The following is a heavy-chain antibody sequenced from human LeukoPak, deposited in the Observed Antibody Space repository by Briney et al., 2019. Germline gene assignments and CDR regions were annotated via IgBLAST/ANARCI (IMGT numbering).Heavy chain of an antibody. J-gene: IGHJ3*02. CDR3: ARDRVRYSSSWYGAFDI. CDR1: GFTFSSYS. CDR2: ISSSSSYI. V-gene: IGHV3-21*01. Sequence: GGSLRLSCAASGFTFSSYSMNWVRQAPGKGLEWVSSISSSSSYIYYADSVKGRFTISRDNAKNSLYLQMNSLGAEDTAVYYCARDRVRYSSSWYGAFDIWGQGTMVTVSS. D-gene: IGHD6-13*01.